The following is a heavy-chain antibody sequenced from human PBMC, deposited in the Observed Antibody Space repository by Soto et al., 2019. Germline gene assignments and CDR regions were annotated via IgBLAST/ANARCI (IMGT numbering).Heavy chain of an antibody. CDR3: TRGPRVSSTGTGDH. D-gene: IGHD1-1*01. V-gene: IGHV3-74*01. Sequence: PGGSLRLSCEVSGFTFSAYWMHWVRKVPGKGLIWVSRISDDGSTTTYADSVKGRFTIPRDNAKNTLYLQMNSLRADDTGLYYCTRGPRVSSTGTGDHWGQGTLVTVSS. J-gene: IGHJ4*02. CDR2: ISDDGSTT. CDR1: GFTFSAYW.